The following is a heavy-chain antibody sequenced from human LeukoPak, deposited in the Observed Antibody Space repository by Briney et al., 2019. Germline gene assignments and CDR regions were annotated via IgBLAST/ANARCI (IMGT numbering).Heavy chain of an antibody. CDR2: ISSSSSYI. J-gene: IGHJ3*02. Sequence: GGSLRLSCAASGFTFSSYTMNWVRQAPGKGLEWVSSISSSSSYIYYADSVKGRFTISRDNAKNSLYLQMNSLRAEDTAVYYCARDKYYYDSSGYDAFDIWGQGTMVTVSS. D-gene: IGHD3-22*01. CDR1: GFTFSSYT. V-gene: IGHV3-21*01. CDR3: ARDKYYYDSSGYDAFDI.